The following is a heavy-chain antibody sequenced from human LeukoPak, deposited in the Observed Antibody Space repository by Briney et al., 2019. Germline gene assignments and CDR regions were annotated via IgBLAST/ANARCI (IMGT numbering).Heavy chain of an antibody. Sequence: GESLKISCKGSGYSFTSYWISWVRQMPGKGLEWMGRIDPSDSYTNYSPSFQGQVTISADKSISTAYLQWSSLKASDTAMYYCAIPLNTVTPYYGMDVWGQGTTVTVSS. CDR1: GYSFTSYW. CDR3: AIPLNTVTPYYGMDV. CDR2: IDPSDSYT. J-gene: IGHJ6*02. D-gene: IGHD4-11*01. V-gene: IGHV5-10-1*04.